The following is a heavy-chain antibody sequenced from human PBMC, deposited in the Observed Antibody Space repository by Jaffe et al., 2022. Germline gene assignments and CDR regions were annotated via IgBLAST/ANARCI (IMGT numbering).Heavy chain of an antibody. CDR1: GFTFSTSW. J-gene: IGHJ6*03. CDR2: INSDGSST. V-gene: IGHV3-74*01. D-gene: IGHD3-10*02. Sequence: EVQLVESGGGLVQPGGSLRLSCAASGFTFSTSWMHWVRQTPGKGLVWVSRINSDGSSTTYADPVKGRFTVSRDNAKNTLYLQMNSLRAEDTAVYYCVRLAANVLGLYYYYMDVWGKGTTVTVSS. CDR3: VRLAANVLGLYYYYMDV.